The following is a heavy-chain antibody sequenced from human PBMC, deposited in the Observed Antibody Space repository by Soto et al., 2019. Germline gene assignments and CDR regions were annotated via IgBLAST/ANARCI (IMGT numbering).Heavy chain of an antibody. CDR2: ILPMLDIT. CDR1: GGTFSTYT. V-gene: IGHV1-69*02. CDR3: TLGSWSAETFDI. J-gene: IGHJ3*02. D-gene: IGHD6-13*01. Sequence: QVQLVQSGAEVKKPGSSVKVSCKASGGTFSTYTIIWVRPAPGLGLEWMGRILPMLDITNSAQRFQGRVTITADKSTSTAYLELSSLRSEDTAVYYCTLGSWSAETFDIWGRGTMVTVSS.